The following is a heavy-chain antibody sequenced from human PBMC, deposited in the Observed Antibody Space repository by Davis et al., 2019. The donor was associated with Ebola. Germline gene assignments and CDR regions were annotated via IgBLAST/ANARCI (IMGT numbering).Heavy chain of an antibody. Sequence: GESLKIPCAASGFIFSDYWMHWVRQAPGKGLVWVSRINGDGTITNYADSVKGRFTISRDNAKNTLFLQMNSLRAEDTAVYYCAKGTYYYGSGRPDYWGQGTLVTVSS. D-gene: IGHD3-10*01. CDR3: AKGTYYYGSGRPDY. CDR1: GFIFSDYW. J-gene: IGHJ4*02. CDR2: INGDGTIT. V-gene: IGHV3-74*01.